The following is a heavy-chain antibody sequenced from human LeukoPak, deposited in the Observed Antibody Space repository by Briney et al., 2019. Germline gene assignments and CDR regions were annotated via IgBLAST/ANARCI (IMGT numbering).Heavy chain of an antibody. D-gene: IGHD2-21*02. V-gene: IGHV3-30*18. J-gene: IGHJ3*02. Sequence: PGRSLGLSCAASGFTFSSYGMHWVRQAPGKGLEWVAVISYDGSNKYYADSVKGRFTISRDNSKNTLYLQMNSLRAEDTAVYYCAKPGLWAYCDGDCYSGAFDIWGQGAMVTVSS. CDR1: GFTFSSYG. CDR3: AKPGLWAYCDGDCYSGAFDI. CDR2: ISYDGSNK.